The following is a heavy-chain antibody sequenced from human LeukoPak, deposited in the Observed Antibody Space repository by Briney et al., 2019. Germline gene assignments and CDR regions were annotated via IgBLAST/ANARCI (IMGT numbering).Heavy chain of an antibody. CDR1: GFTFSSYA. D-gene: IGHD3-22*01. J-gene: IGHJ1*01. CDR2: INDSGGST. CDR3: AKGGYYDSSGYLLRYFQH. Sequence: AGTLRLTCAASGFTFSSYAMSWVRQAPGKGLEWVSAINDSGGSTYYADSVRGRFTISRDNSKNTLYLQMNSLRAEDTAVYYCAKGGYYDSSGYLLRYFQHWGQGTLVTVSS. V-gene: IGHV3-23*01.